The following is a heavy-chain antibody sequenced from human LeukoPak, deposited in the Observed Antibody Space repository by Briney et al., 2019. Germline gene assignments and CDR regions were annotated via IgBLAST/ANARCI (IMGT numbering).Heavy chain of an antibody. CDR3: ARGGERYYDFWSGYSGYYYGMDV. J-gene: IGHJ6*02. Sequence: GGSLRLSCVASGFEFSIHDMSWGRQAPGKGPEWVSSISGSGTDTYYTDSVKGRFTISRDTSKNTLYMQMNNLRVEDTAVYYCARGGERYYDFWSGYSGYYYGMDVWGQGTTVTVSS. CDR1: GFEFSIHD. D-gene: IGHD3-3*01. V-gene: IGHV3-23*01. CDR2: ISGSGTDT.